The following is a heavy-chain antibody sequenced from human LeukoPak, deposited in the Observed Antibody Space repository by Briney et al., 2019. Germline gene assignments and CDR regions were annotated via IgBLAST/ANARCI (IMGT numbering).Heavy chain of an antibody. CDR1: GYTFTNYG. V-gene: IGHV1-18*01. J-gene: IGHJ3*02. CDR3: ARSGGRFLDYGDAFDI. CDR2: ISAYNGNT. D-gene: IGHD4-17*01. Sequence: SVKVSCKASGYTFTNYGISWVRQAPVSWVRQAPGQGLEWMGWISAYNGNTNYVQKLQDRVTMTTDTSTSTAYMELRSLTSDDTAVYYYARSGGRFLDYGDAFDIWGQGTMVTVSS.